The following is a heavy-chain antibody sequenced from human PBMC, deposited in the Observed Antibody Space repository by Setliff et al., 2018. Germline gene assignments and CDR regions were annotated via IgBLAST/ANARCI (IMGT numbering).Heavy chain of an antibody. V-gene: IGHV3-30*09. CDR3: ASSCSGSSCYAGLDY. CDR1: GLTFSTYR. D-gene: IGHD2-15*01. CDR2: LFNDGINQ. Sequence: HPGGSLRLSCAASGLTFSTYRFHWVRQAPGKGLEWVAVLFNDGINQYYAESVKGRFAISRDISKNTLYLQVNSLRAEDSAIYYCASSCSGSSCYAGLDYWGQGTLVTVSS. J-gene: IGHJ4*02.